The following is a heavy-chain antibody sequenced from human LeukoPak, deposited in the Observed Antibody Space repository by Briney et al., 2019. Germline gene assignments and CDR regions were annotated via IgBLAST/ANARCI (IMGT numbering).Heavy chain of an antibody. CDR1: GYTFTSYG. CDR3: AREYCSGGSCDEINWFDP. CDR2: ISAYNGNT. V-gene: IGHV1-18*01. J-gene: IGHJ5*02. Sequence: ASAKVSCKASGYTFTSYGISWVRPAPGQGLEWMGWISAYNGNTNYAQKLQGRVTMTTDTSTSTAYMELRSLRSDDTAVYYCAREYCSGGSCDEINWFDPWGQGTLVTVSS. D-gene: IGHD2-15*01.